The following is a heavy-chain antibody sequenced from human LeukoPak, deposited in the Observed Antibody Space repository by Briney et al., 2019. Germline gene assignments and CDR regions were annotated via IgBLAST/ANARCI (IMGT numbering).Heavy chain of an antibody. CDR1: GYTFTGYH. CDR3: ARGLPAYYYDSSGYLLFDY. Sequence: GASVKVSCKASGYTFTGYHMHWVRQAPGQGLEWMGWINPNSGGTNYAQKFQGRVTMTRDTSISTAYMELSRLRSDDTAVYYCARGLPAYYYDSSGYLLFDYWGQGTLVTVSS. CDR2: INPNSGGT. J-gene: IGHJ4*02. D-gene: IGHD3-22*01. V-gene: IGHV1-2*02.